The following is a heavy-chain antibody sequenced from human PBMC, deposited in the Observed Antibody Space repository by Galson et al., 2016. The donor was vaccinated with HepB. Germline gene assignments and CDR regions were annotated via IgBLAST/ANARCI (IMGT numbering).Heavy chain of an antibody. Sequence: SLRLSCAASGLTFSSYGMHWVRQAPGKGLEWVAVISYDGSNKYYADSVKDRFTISRDNSKNTLYLQMNSLRAEDTAVYFCAGWLETYYFYYYYMDVWGKGTTVTVSS. J-gene: IGHJ6*03. CDR3: AGWLETYYFYYYYMDV. D-gene: IGHD6-19*01. CDR1: GLTFSSYG. CDR2: ISYDGSNK. V-gene: IGHV3-30*03.